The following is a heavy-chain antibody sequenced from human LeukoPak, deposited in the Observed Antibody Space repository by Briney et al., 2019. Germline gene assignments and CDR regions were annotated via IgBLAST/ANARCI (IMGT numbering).Heavy chain of an antibody. V-gene: IGHV3-23*01. CDR2: ISGSGGST. Sequence: GGSLRLSCAASGLTFSSYAMSWVRQAPGKGLGWVSTISGSGGSTYYADSVKGRFTISRDNFKNTLYLQMNRLRAEDTAVYYCAKGLVDTGNYWGQGTLVTVSS. CDR3: AKGLVDTGNY. CDR1: GLTFSSYA. D-gene: IGHD5-18*01. J-gene: IGHJ4*02.